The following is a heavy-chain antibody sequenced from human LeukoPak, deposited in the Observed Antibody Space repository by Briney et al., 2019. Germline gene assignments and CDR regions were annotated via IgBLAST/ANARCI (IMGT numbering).Heavy chain of an antibody. J-gene: IGHJ4*01. CDR2: ISSSSSTI. CDR1: GCTFSTYS. CDR3: AGGDRIAAAGKRVDY. D-gene: IGHD6-13*01. Sequence: GGSLRLSCAASGCTFSTYSMNWVRQAPGKGLEWVSYISSSSSTIYYADSVKGRFTISRDNAKNSLYLQMNSLRAEDTAVYYCAGGDRIAAAGKRVDYWGQGTLVTVSS. V-gene: IGHV3-48*01.